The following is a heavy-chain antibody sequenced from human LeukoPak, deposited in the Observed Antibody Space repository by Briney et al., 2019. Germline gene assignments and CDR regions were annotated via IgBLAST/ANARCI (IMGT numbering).Heavy chain of an antibody. J-gene: IGHJ5*02. CDR2: INPNSGGT. V-gene: IGHV1-2*02. D-gene: IGHD4-17*01. CDR3: ARDLGMTTVTYNWFDP. Sequence: ASVKVSCKASGYTFTGYYMHWVRQAPGQGLEWMGWINPNSGGTNYAQKFQGRVTMTRDTSISTAYMELSRLRSDDTAAYYCARDLGMTTVTYNWFDPWGQGTLVTVSS. CDR1: GYTFTGYY.